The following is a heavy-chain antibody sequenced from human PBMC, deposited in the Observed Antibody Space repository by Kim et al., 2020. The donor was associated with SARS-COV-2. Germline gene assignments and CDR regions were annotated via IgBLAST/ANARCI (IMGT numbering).Heavy chain of an antibody. J-gene: IGHJ4*02. CDR3: AKDGGRWYTSGWYYFDY. D-gene: IGHD6-19*01. CDR2: LSGSGSST. Sequence: GGSLRLSCAASGFTFTNYAMNWVRQAPGKGLEWVSALSGSGSSTYYADSVKGRFTISRDNSKNTLYLEMNSLSAEDTAVYYCAKDGGRWYTSGWYYFDYWGQGTLVTVSS. V-gene: IGHV3-23*01. CDR1: GFTFTNYA.